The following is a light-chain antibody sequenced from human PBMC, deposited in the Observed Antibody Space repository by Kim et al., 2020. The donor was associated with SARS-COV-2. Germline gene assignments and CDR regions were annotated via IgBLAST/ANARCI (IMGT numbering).Light chain of an antibody. CDR1: NIQTLN. Sequence: SGVLGQTARLTCGGNNIQTLNVHWYRQKPGQAPVLVMSKDSKRPSGIPERFSGSNSGNTATLTISTAQADDEADYYCQVWDSGSWVFGGGTQLTVL. V-gene: IGLV3-9*01. CDR3: QVWDSGSWV. J-gene: IGLJ3*02. CDR2: KDS.